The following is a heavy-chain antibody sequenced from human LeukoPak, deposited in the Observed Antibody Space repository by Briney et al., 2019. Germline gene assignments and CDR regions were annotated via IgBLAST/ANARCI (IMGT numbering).Heavy chain of an antibody. CDR3: VRDKYGGL. CDR2: ISATTTS. D-gene: IGHD3-16*01. V-gene: IGHV3-48*02. Sequence: GGSLRLSCTASGFTFSGYSMPWVRQAPGKGLEWVSYISATTTSYDADSVKGRFSISRDNAKNSLYLQMNNLRDEDTAVYYCVRDKYGGLWGQGTMVTVSS. J-gene: IGHJ3*01. CDR1: GFTFSGYS.